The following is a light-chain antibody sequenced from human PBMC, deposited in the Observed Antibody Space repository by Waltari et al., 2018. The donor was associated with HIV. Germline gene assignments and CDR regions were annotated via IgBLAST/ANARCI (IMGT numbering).Light chain of an antibody. Sequence: AIQMTQSPSSLSASVGDRVTITCRASQGIRHDLGWYQQKPGKAPKLLIYAACSLQSGVPSRFSGSGSGTDFTLTSSRLQPEDFATYYWLQDYNYPRTFGGGTKVEIK. V-gene: IGKV1-6*01. J-gene: IGKJ4*01. CDR3: LQDYNYPRT. CDR1: QGIRHD. CDR2: AAC.